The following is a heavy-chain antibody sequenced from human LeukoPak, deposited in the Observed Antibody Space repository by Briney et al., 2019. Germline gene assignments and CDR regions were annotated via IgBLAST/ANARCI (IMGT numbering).Heavy chain of an antibody. J-gene: IGHJ4*02. Sequence: GGSLRLSCAASGFTVSSNYMSWVRQAPGKGLEWVSVIYSGGSTYYADSVKGRFTISRDNSKNTLYLQMNSLRAEDTAVYYCARDSDTAMVTGYFDYWGQGTLVTVSS. CDR3: ARDSDTAMVTGYFDY. CDR2: IYSGGST. D-gene: IGHD5-18*01. V-gene: IGHV3-66*01. CDR1: GFTVSSNY.